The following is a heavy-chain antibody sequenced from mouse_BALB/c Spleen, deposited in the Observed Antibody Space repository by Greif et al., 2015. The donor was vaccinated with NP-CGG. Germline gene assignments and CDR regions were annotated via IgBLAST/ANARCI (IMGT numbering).Heavy chain of an antibody. D-gene: IGHD4-1*01. V-gene: IGHV2-9*02. J-gene: IGHJ2*01. Sequence: VQLVESGPGLVAPSQSLSITCTVSGFSLTSYGVHWVRQPPGKGLEWLGVIWAGGSTNYNSALMSRLSISKDNSKSQVFLKINSLQTHDTAMYYCARAPNLDGGAFDYWGQGTTLTVSS. CDR1: GFSLTSYG. CDR2: IWAGGST. CDR3: ARAPNLDGGAFDY.